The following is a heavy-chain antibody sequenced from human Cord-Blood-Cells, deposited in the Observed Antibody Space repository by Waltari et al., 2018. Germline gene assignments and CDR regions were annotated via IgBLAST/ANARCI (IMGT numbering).Heavy chain of an antibody. CDR3: ARLAEYSSGWYKDY. J-gene: IGHJ4*02. V-gene: IGHV4-34*01. CDR2: INHSGST. Sequence: QVQLQQWGAGLLKPSETLSLTCAVYGGSFSGYYWSWIRQPPGKGLEWIGEINHSGSTNYNPSHKSRVTISVDTSKNQFSLKLSSVTAADTAVYYCARLAEYSSGWYKDYWGQGTLVTVSS. CDR1: GGSFSGYY. D-gene: IGHD6-19*01.